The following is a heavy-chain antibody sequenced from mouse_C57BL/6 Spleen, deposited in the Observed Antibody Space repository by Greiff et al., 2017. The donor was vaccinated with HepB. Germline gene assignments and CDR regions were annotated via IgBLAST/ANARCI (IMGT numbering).Heavy chain of an antibody. CDR2: INPGSGGT. Sequence: VKLMESGAELVRPGTSVKVSCKASGYAFTNYLIEWVKQRPGQGLEWIGVINPGSGGTNYNEKFKGKATLTADKASSTAYMQLSSLTSEDSAVYFCARAGTGGYAMDYWGQGTSVTVSS. J-gene: IGHJ4*01. V-gene: IGHV1-54*01. D-gene: IGHD4-1*01. CDR3: ARAGTGGYAMDY. CDR1: GYAFTNYL.